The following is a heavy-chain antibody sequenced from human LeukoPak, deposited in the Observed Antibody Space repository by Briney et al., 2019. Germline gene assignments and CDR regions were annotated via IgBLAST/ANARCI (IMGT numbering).Heavy chain of an antibody. CDR3: ARGPQWLDNYYFDY. CDR2: ISAYNGNT. Sequence: ASVKVSCKASGYTFTSYGISWVRQAPGQGLEWMGWISAYNGNTNYAQRLQGRVTMTTDTSTSTAYMELRSLRSDDTAVYYCARGPQWLDNYYFDYWGQGTLVTVSS. D-gene: IGHD6-19*01. V-gene: IGHV1-18*01. J-gene: IGHJ4*02. CDR1: GYTFTSYG.